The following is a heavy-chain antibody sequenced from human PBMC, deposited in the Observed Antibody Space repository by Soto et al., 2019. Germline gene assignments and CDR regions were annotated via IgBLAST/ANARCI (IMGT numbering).Heavy chain of an antibody. CDR3: ARGLVGSGWYTGDY. CDR2: INHSGTT. Sequence: PSETLSLTCAFYGGSFYDFHWSWIRQPPGKGLEWIGEINHSGTTNYNPSLKSRVTISIDTSKNQFSLRLSSVTAADTAVYYCARGLVGSGWYTGDYWGQGTLVTVSS. CDR1: GGSFYDFH. V-gene: IGHV4-34*01. D-gene: IGHD6-19*01. J-gene: IGHJ4*02.